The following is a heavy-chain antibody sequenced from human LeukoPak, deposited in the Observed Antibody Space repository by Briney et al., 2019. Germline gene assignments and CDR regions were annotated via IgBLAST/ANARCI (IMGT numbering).Heavy chain of an antibody. D-gene: IGHD3-22*01. Sequence: PGGSLRLSCAASGFTFSSYSMNWVRQAPGKGLEWVSSISSSSSYIYYADSVKGRFTISRDNAKNSLYLQMNSLRAEDTAVYYCARAQNPRKSYYDSSGFDYWGQGTLVTVSS. CDR2: ISSSSSYI. CDR3: ARAQNPRKSYYDSSGFDY. V-gene: IGHV3-21*01. J-gene: IGHJ4*02. CDR1: GFTFSSYS.